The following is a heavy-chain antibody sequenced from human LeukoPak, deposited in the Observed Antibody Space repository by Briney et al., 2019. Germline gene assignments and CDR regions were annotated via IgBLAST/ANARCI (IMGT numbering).Heavy chain of an antibody. V-gene: IGHV4-59*08. D-gene: IGHD3-22*01. CDR3: ARRRSSGYYYPYFDY. J-gene: IGHJ4*02. CDR1: AGSISSYY. Sequence: SSQTLSLTCTVSAGSISSYYWSWIRQPAGKGLEWIGYIYYSGSTNYNPSLKSRVTISVDTSKNQFSLKLSSVTAADTAVYYCARRRSSGYYYPYFDYWGQGTLVTVSS. CDR2: IYYSGST.